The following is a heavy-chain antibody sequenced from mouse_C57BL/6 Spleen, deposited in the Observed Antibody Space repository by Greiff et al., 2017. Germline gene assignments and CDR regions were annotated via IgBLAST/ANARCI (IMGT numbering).Heavy chain of an antibody. D-gene: IGHD1-1*01. Sequence: DVMLVESGGGLVKPGGSLKLSCAASGFTFSSYAMSWVRQTPDKRLEWVATISDGGSYTYYPDNVKGRFTISRDNAKNNLYLQMSHLKSEDTAMYYCARDRVLRYFDYWGQGTTLTVSS. J-gene: IGHJ2*01. CDR1: GFTFSSYA. CDR3: ARDRVLRYFDY. CDR2: ISDGGSYT. V-gene: IGHV5-4*01.